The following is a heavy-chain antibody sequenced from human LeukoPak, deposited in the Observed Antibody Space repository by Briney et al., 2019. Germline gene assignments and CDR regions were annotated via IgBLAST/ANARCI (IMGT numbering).Heavy chain of an antibody. CDR1: GFSLSTSGVG. CDR3: TRTYSSSWYLGFDY. CDR2: IYWDDDK. J-gene: IGHJ4*02. V-gene: IGHV2-5*02. Sequence: SGPTLVKPTQTLTLTCTFSGFSLSTSGVGVGWIRQPPGKALEWLALIYWDDDKRYSPSLKSRLTITKDTSKNQVVLTMTNMDPVDTATYFCTRTYSSSWYLGFDYWGQGTLVTVSS. D-gene: IGHD6-13*01.